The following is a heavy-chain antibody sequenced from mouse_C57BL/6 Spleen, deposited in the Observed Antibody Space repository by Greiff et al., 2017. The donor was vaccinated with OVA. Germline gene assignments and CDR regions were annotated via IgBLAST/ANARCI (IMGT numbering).Heavy chain of an antibody. CDR3: AREGYVDAMDY. D-gene: IGHD2-2*01. J-gene: IGHJ4*01. CDR1: GYTFTDYY. Sequence: QVQLQQSGAELVRPGASVKLSCKASGYTFTDYYINWVKQRPGQGLEWIARIYPGSGNTYYNEKFKGKATLTAEKSSSTAYMQLSSLTSEDSAVYFCAREGYVDAMDYWGQGTSVTVSS. CDR2: IYPGSGNT. V-gene: IGHV1-76*01.